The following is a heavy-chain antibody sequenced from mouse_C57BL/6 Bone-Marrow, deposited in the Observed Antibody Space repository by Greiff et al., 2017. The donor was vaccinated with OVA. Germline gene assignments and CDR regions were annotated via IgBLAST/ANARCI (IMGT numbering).Heavy chain of an antibody. CDR2: INPNNGGT. CDR1: GYTFTDYN. J-gene: IGHJ3*01. D-gene: IGHD6-1*01. V-gene: IGHV1-22*01. CDR3: ARPIARGFAY. Sequence: EVKLMESGPELVKPGASVKMSCKASGYTFTDYNMHWVKQSHGKSLEWIGYINPNNGGTSYNQKFKGKATLTVNKSSSTAYMELRSLTSEDSAVYYCARPIARGFAYWGQGTLVTVSA.